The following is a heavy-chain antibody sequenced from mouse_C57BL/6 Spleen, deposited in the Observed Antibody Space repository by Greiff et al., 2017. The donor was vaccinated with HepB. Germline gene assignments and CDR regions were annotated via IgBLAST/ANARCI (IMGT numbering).Heavy chain of an antibody. Sequence: LVESGPELVKPGASVKISCKASGYSFTDYNMNWVKQSNGKSLEWIGVINPNYGTTSYNQKFKGKATLTVDQSSSTAYIQLNILTSEDSAVYYCASSTVEGFAYWGQVTLVTVSA. CDR1: GYSFTDYN. J-gene: IGHJ3*01. CDR2: INPNYGTT. V-gene: IGHV1-39*01. D-gene: IGHD1-1*01. CDR3: ASSTVEGFAY.